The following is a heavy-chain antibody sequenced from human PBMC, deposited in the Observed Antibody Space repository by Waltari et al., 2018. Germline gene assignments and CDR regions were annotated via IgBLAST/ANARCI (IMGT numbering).Heavy chain of an antibody. Sequence: EVQLVQSGPEVKKPGASLKISCKASDTRFTTYWIGWVRQMPGKGLEWMGIIYPGDSDTRYSPSFQGEVSISVDKSINTACWQWSSLKASDTAMYYCARHGVHTIHSWFDPWRQGTLVTVSS. CDR1: DTRFTTYW. V-gene: IGHV5-51*01. CDR2: IYPGDSDT. J-gene: IGHJ5*02. D-gene: IGHD3-3*01. CDR3: ARHGVHTIHSWFDP.